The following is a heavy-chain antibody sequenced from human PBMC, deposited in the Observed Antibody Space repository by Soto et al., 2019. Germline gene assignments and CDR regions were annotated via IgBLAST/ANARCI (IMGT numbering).Heavy chain of an antibody. D-gene: IGHD3-10*01. Sequence: QVQLLQSGPEVKKPGSSVKVSCKASRETFNTYTITWVRQAPGQGLEWMGRIIPRNDIANYAQKFQDRVSITADRSTSTAYMDLSSLRFDDAAVYYCARDYYYGSGSCMGIFDSWGQGTLVTVSS. CDR1: RETFNTYT. V-gene: IGHV1-69*08. CDR2: IIPRNDIA. CDR3: ARDYYYGSGSCMGIFDS. J-gene: IGHJ4*02.